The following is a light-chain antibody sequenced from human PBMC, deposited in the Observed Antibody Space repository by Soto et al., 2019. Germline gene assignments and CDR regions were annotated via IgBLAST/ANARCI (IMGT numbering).Light chain of an antibody. CDR2: AAS. J-gene: IGKJ5*01. Sequence: DIPLTQSPSFLSASVGDRVTITCRASQDINTYLAWYQQKPGKAPKLLIFAASTLQNGVPSRFSGSGSGTEFSVTITSLQPEYFATYYCQQRKSYPITFGQGTRLEIK. CDR3: QQRKSYPIT. CDR1: QDINTY. V-gene: IGKV1-9*01.